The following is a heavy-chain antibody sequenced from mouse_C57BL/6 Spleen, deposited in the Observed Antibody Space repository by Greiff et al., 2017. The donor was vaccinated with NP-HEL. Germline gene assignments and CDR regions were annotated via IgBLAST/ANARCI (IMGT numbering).Heavy chain of an antibody. CDR2: INPNNGGT. CDR3: ARRDYYGRRAY. D-gene: IGHD1-1*01. J-gene: IGHJ3*01. CDR1: GYTFTDYN. Sequence: EVQLQQSGPELVKPGASVKIPCKASGYTFTDYNMDWVKQSHGKSLEWIGDINPNNGGTIYNQKFKGKATLTVDKSSSTAYMELRSLTSEDTAVYYCARRDYYGRRAYWGQGTLVTVSA. V-gene: IGHV1-18*01.